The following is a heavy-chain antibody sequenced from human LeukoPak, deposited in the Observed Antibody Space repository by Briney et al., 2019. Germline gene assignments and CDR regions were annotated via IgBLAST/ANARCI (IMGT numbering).Heavy chain of an antibody. CDR3: ARGLRYSGYDYIPFDY. Sequence: ETLSLTCAVYGGSFSGYYWSWIRQPPRKGLEWIGVINHSGSTNYNPSLKSRVTISVDTSKNQFSLKLSSVTAADTAVYYCARGLRYSGYDYIPFDYWGQGTLVTVSS. CDR2: INHSGST. D-gene: IGHD5-12*01. V-gene: IGHV4-34*01. J-gene: IGHJ4*02. CDR1: GGSFSGYY.